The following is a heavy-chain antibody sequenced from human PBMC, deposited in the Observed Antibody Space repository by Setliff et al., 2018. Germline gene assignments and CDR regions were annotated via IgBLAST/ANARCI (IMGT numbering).Heavy chain of an antibody. D-gene: IGHD2-8*01. CDR1: GGSISSGNYY. CDR3: AREDGPNYYYYYMDI. J-gene: IGHJ6*03. V-gene: IGHV4-61*09. Sequence: SETLSLTCTVSGGSISSGNYYWSWIRQPAGKGLEWIGHIQTSGTTNYNPSLKSRVTISVDTSKNQFSLKLSAVTAADTAVYFCAREDGPNYYYYYMDIWGKGATVTSP. CDR2: IQTSGTT.